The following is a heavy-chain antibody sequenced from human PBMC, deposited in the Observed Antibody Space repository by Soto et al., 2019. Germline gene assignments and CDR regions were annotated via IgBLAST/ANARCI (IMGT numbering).Heavy chain of an antibody. CDR1: GYTFTGYY. J-gene: IGHJ6*02. CDR3: ARGRATVTTGGGAQMTQTPLVGYYYYYYGMDV. CDR2: INPNSGGT. V-gene: IGHV1-2*04. D-gene: IGHD4-17*01. Sequence: ASVKVSCKASGYTFTGYYMHWVRQAPGQGLEWMGWINPNSGGTNYAQKFQGWVTMTRDTSISTAYMELSRLRSDDTAVYYCARGRATVTTGGGAQMTQTPLVGYYYYYYGMDVWGQGTTVNVSS.